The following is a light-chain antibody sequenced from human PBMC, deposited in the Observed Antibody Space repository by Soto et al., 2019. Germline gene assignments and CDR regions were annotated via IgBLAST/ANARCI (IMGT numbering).Light chain of an antibody. V-gene: IGKV2-28*01. CDR1: QSLLHSNGYNY. CDR3: MQALQTPLT. Sequence: DIVMTQSPLSLPVTPGEPASISCRSSQSLLHSNGYNYLDWYLQKPGQPPQLRIYLGSNRASGVPDRFSGSGSGTDFTLKINRVEAEDVGVYFCMQALQTPLTFGGGNKVEIK. J-gene: IGKJ4*01. CDR2: LGS.